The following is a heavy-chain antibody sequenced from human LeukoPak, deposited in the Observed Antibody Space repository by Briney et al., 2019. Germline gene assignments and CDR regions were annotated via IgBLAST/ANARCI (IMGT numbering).Heavy chain of an antibody. V-gene: IGHV4-34*01. D-gene: IGHD5-18*01. CDR1: SGSFSGYY. Sequence: SETLSLTSDVYSGSFSGYYWSWIRQPPGKGLEWIGEINHSGGTNYNPSLKSRVTISVETSKNQFSLKLSSVTAADTAVYYCARSEYSYGADAFDIWGQGTMVTVSS. CDR2: INHSGGT. CDR3: ARSEYSYGADAFDI. J-gene: IGHJ3*02.